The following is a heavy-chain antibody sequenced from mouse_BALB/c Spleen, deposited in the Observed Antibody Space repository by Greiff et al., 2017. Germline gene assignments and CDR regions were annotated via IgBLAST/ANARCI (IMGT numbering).Heavy chain of an antibody. Sequence: VQLQQSGAELVRPGTSVKISCKASGYTFTNYWLGWVKQRPGHGLEWIGDIYPGGGYTNYNEKFKGNATLTADTSSSTAYMQLSSLTSEDSAVYFCARSGGNYEFAYWGQGTLVTVSA. CDR2: IYPGGGYT. V-gene: IGHV1-63*02. CDR3: ARSGGNYEFAY. D-gene: IGHD2-1*01. J-gene: IGHJ3*01. CDR1: GYTFTNYW.